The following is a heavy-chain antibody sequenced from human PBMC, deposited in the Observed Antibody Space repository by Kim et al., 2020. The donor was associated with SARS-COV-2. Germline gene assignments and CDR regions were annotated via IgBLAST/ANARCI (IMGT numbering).Heavy chain of an antibody. Sequence: GGSLRLSCAASGFTFSSYAMHWVRQAPGKGLEWVAVISYDGSNKYYADSVKGRFTISRDNSKNTLYLQMNSLRAEDTAVYYCAREGFGYYPYFGYWGQGT. CDR1: GFTFSSYA. V-gene: IGHV3-30*04. J-gene: IGHJ4*02. D-gene: IGHD1-26*01. CDR3: AREGFGYYPYFGY. CDR2: ISYDGSNK.